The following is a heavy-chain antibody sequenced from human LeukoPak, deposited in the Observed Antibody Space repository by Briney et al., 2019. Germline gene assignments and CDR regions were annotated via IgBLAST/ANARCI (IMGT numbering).Heavy chain of an antibody. CDR1: GGSFSGYY. CDR3: ARGRSIAARRFDY. D-gene: IGHD6-6*01. CDR2: INHSGST. V-gene: IGHV4-34*01. J-gene: IGHJ4*02. Sequence: SETLSLTCAVYGGSFSGYYWSWIRQPPGKGLEWIGEINHSGSTNYNPPLKSRVTISVDTSKNQFSLKLSSVTAADTAVYYCARGRSIAARRFDYWGQGTLVTVSS.